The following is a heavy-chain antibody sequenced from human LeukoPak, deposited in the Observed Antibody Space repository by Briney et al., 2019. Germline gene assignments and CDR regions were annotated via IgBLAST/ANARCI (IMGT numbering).Heavy chain of an antibody. Sequence: GGSLRLSCAASGFTFSSYAMRWVRQAPGKGLQWVSAIGAGTGAVTIYADSVKGRFTISRDNSKNTLYLQMNSLRAEDTAVYYCAREANSGSYDDDAFDIWGQGTMVTVSS. D-gene: IGHD1-26*01. CDR1: GFTFSSYA. V-gene: IGHV3-23*01. CDR3: AREANSGSYDDDAFDI. J-gene: IGHJ3*02. CDR2: IGAGTGAVT.